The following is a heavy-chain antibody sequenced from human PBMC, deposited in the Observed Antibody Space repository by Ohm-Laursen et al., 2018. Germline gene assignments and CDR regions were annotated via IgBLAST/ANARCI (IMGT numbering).Heavy chain of an antibody. J-gene: IGHJ5*01. CDR3: ARVCSGGSCYSSLDS. CDR2: INPSGGST. CDR1: GYTFTNYY. Sequence: GASVKVSCKASGYTFTNYYIHWVRQAPGHGLEWMGTINPSGGSTSYAQNFQGRVTMTRDTSTNTVYMELSSLRSEDTAVYYCARVCSGGSCYSSLDSWGQGTLVTVSS. D-gene: IGHD2-15*01. V-gene: IGHV1-46*01.